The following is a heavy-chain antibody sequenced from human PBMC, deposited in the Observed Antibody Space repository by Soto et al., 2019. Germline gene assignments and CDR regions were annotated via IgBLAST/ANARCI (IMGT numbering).Heavy chain of an antibody. Sequence: LVESGGGVVQPGRSLRLSCEASGFTFRGYAMHWVRQAPGKGPEWVAVISHDGSSQFYTDSVKGRFYISRDNSRNKMMLQMNSLRPEDTAVYYCACPPVGISRKLVAFEIWGQGTMVTVSS. V-gene: IGHV3-30-3*01. J-gene: IGHJ3*02. CDR2: ISHDGSSQ. CDR1: GFTFRGYA. D-gene: IGHD1-20*01. CDR3: ACPPVGISRKLVAFEI.